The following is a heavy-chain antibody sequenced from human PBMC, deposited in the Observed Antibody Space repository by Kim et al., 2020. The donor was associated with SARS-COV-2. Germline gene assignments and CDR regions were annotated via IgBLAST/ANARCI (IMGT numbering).Heavy chain of an antibody. V-gene: IGHV3-48*03. J-gene: IGHJ6*03. D-gene: IGHD5-18*01. CDR3: ARMGGYSYGYYVYYYYYMDV. Sequence: RFTISRDNAKNSLYLQMNSLRAEDTAVYYCARMGGYSYGYYVYYYYYMDVWGKGTTVTVSS.